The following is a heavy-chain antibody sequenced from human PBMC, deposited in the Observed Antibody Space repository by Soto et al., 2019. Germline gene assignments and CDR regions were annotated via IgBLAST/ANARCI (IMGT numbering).Heavy chain of an antibody. CDR3: AREPYCSSTSCNTHMGMDV. CDR1: GFTFSSYG. J-gene: IGHJ6*02. V-gene: IGHV3-33*01. D-gene: IGHD2-2*01. CDR2: IWYDGSNK. Sequence: PGGSLRLSCAASGFTFSSYGMHWVRQAPGKGLEWVAVIWYDGSNKYYADSVKGRFTISRDNSKNTLYLQMDSLRAEDTAVYYCAREPYCSSTSCNTHMGMDVWGQGTTVTVSS.